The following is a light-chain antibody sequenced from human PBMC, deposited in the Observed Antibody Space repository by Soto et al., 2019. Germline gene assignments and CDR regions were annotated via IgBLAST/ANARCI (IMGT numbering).Light chain of an antibody. CDR1: QSVSSN. CDR3: QHYNNWPPWT. CDR2: RAS. J-gene: IGKJ1*01. Sequence: EIVMTQSPATLSVSPGERATLSCRDSQSVSSNLAWYQQKPRQAPRLLIYRASTRATGIPVRFSGSGSGTDFTLTISSQQSEDFAVYYCQHYNNWPPWTFGQGTKVEIK. V-gene: IGKV3-15*01.